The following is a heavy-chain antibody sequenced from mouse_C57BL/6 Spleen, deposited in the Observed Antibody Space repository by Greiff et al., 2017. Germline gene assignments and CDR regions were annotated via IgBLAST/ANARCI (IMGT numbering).Heavy chain of an antibody. Sequence: EVMLVESGGGLVQPKGSLKLSCAASGFSFNTYAMNWVRQAPGKGLEWVARIRSKSNNYATYYADSVKDRFTISRDDSESMLYLQMNNLKTEDTAMYYCVRQRDYDSYAMDYWGQGTSVTVSS. V-gene: IGHV10-1*01. CDR2: IRSKSNNYAT. J-gene: IGHJ4*01. D-gene: IGHD2-4*01. CDR1: GFSFNTYA. CDR3: VRQRDYDSYAMDY.